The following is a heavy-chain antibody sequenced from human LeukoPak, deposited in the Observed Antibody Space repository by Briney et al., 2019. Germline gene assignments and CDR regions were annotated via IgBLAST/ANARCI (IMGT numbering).Heavy chain of an antibody. D-gene: IGHD2-2*01. V-gene: IGHV3-23*01. CDR2: ISGSGGST. CDR1: GFTFSSYA. CDR3: AKGRDVVVPAADAFDI. J-gene: IGHJ3*02. Sequence: PGGSLRLSCAASGFTFSSYAMSWVRQAPGKGLEWVSAISGSGGSTYYADSVKGRFTISRDNSKNTLYLQMNSLRAEDTAVYYCAKGRDVVVPAADAFDIWGQGTMVTVSS.